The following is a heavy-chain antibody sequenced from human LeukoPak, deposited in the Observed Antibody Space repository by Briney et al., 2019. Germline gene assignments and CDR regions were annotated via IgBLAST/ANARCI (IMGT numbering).Heavy chain of an antibody. CDR2: IYYSGST. CDR1: GGSISSGDYY. Sequence: SETLSLTCTVSGGSISSGDYYWSWIRQPPGKGLEWIGYIYYSGSTHYKSSLKSRVTISVDTSKNQFSLKLSSVTAADTAVYYCARTPLGYCSSTSCYAGRKGFDYWGQGTLVTVSS. CDR3: ARTPLGYCSSTSCYAGRKGFDY. J-gene: IGHJ4*02. V-gene: IGHV4-30-4*01. D-gene: IGHD2-2*01.